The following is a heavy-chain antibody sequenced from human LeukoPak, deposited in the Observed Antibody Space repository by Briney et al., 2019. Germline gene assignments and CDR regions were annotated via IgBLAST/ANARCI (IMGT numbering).Heavy chain of an antibody. CDR3: AKDFSYYHRSGTGPDY. V-gene: IGHV3-33*06. D-gene: IGHD3-22*01. CDR1: GFTFSSYG. J-gene: IGHJ4*02. Sequence: PGRSLRLSCAASGFTFSSYGMHWVRQAPGKGLEWVAIIWYDGSNKYYADSVKGRFTISRDNSKNTLYLQMNSLRAEDTAVYYCAKDFSYYHRSGTGPDYWGQGTLVTVSS. CDR2: IWYDGSNK.